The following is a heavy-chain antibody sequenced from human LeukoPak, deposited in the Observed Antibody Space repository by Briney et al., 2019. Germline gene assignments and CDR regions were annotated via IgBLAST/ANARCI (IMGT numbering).Heavy chain of an antibody. D-gene: IGHD2-21*02. Sequence: GGSLRLSCAASGFTSASYAVSWVRQAPGKGLEWVSTISGSGGSTYYADSVKGRFTISRDNSKNTLSLQMNSLRAEDTAVYYCAKSGLVTAIRSYFDYWGQGTLVTVSS. V-gene: IGHV3-23*01. J-gene: IGHJ4*02. CDR3: AKSGLVTAIRSYFDY. CDR2: ISGSGGST. CDR1: GFTSASYA.